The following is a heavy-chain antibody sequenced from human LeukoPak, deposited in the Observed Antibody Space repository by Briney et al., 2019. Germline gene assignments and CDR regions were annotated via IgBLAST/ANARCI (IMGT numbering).Heavy chain of an antibody. V-gene: IGHV1-18*01. CDR3: ARDRGYSSSWFNWFDP. D-gene: IGHD6-13*01. Sequence: ASVKVSCKASGYTFTSYGISWVRQAPGQGLEWMGWISAYNGNTNYAQKLQGRVTMTTDTSTSTAYMELRSLRSDDTAVYYCARDRGYSSSWFNWFDPWGQGTLVTVSS. CDR1: GYTFTSYG. CDR2: ISAYNGNT. J-gene: IGHJ5*02.